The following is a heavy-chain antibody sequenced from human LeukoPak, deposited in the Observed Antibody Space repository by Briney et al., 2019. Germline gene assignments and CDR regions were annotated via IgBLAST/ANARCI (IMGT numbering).Heavy chain of an antibody. Sequence: SQTLSLTCTVSGGSISSGDYYWSWIRQPPGKGLEWIGYIYYSGSTYYNPSLKSRVTISVDTSKNQFSLKLSSVTAADTAVYYCARAVASYDLWSGYYKVWYFDLWGRGTLVTVSS. J-gene: IGHJ2*01. V-gene: IGHV4-30-4*01. CDR3: ARAVASYDLWSGYYKVWYFDL. CDR1: GGSISSGDYY. D-gene: IGHD3-3*01. CDR2: IYYSGST.